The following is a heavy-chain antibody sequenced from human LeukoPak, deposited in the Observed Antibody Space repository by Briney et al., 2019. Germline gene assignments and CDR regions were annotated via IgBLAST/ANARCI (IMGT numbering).Heavy chain of an antibody. J-gene: IGHJ6*03. Sequence: SSETLSLTCTVSGGSISSGSYYWSWIRQPAGKGLEWIGRIYTSGSTNYNPSLKSRVTISVDTSKNQFSLKLSSVTAADTVVYYCARERIDDYGWGLHYYYYMDVWGKGTTVTISS. D-gene: IGHD4-17*01. CDR2: IYTSGST. CDR1: GGSISSGSYY. V-gene: IGHV4-61*02. CDR3: ARERIDDYGWGLHYYYYMDV.